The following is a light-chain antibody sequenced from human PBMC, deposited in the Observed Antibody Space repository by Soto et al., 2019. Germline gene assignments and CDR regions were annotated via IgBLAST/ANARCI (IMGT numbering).Light chain of an antibody. CDR2: GAS. CDR3: QQYISSPLT. CDR1: QSVRKN. Sequence: EIVMTQSPATLLLSTGETATLSCRASQSVRKNLAWYQQKPGQAPSLLTYGASSRATDVPDRFSASGSGTDFALTISRLEPEDVAVYYCQQYISSPLTFGGGTKVDIK. V-gene: IGKV3-20*01. J-gene: IGKJ4*01.